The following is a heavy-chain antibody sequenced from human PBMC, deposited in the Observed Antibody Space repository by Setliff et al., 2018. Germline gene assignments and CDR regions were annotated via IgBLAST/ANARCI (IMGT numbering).Heavy chain of an antibody. Sequence: PSETLFLTCTVSGDSISSRRNYWGWFRQPAGKELEWIGQIYTSWSTNYNPSLKSRVTISLDTSKNQFSLSLTSVTAEDTAVYYCARMSGFQYIDVWDKGTTVTVSS. CDR2: IYTSWST. D-gene: IGHD3-3*01. CDR3: ARMSGFQYIDV. V-gene: IGHV4-61*09. J-gene: IGHJ6*03. CDR1: GDSISSRRNY.